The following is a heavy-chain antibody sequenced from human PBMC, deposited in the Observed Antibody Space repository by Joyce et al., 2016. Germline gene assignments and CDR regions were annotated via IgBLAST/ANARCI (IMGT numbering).Heavy chain of an antibody. CDR3: ARLRQTGNINDY. J-gene: IGHJ4*02. CDR1: GGTGRGYA. CDR2: ITPIYATA. D-gene: IGHD1-14*01. V-gene: IGHV1-69*06. Sequence: QMQLVQSGAEVKKPGSSVKVSCKALGGTGRGYAVSWVRQAPGQGLEWMRGITPIYATAKYAQKFQARVTITANKTTNTAYMELSSLRYEDTAIYYCARLRQTGNINDYWGQGTLVTVSS.